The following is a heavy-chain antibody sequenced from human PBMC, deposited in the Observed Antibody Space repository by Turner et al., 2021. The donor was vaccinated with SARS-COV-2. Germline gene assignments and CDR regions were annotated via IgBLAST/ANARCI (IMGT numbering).Heavy chain of an antibody. V-gene: IGHV3-53*01. Sequence: EGQLLESGGGMAQPGGSLRLSCAASGLTVISNYMSWVRQAPGNGLEWVSVIYSGGSTYYADSVKGRFTISRDNSKNTLYLKMNSLRAEDTAVYYRARDLYYYGMDVWGQGTTVTVSS. J-gene: IGHJ6*02. CDR1: GLTVISNY. CDR2: IYSGGST. CDR3: ARDLYYYGMDV.